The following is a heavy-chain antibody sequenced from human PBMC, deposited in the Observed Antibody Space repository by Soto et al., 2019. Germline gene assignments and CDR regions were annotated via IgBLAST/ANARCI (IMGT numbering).Heavy chain of an antibody. CDR2: MNPNSGNT. D-gene: IGHD4-17*01. V-gene: IGHV1-8*01. CDR1: GYTFTSYD. J-gene: IGHJ3*02. CDR3: ASSTVTTGVSAFDI. Sequence: QVQLVQSGAEVKKPGASVKVSCKASGYTFTSYDINWVRQATGQGLEWMGWMNPNSGNTGYAQKFQGRGTMTGNTSIRTAYMELSSLRSEDTAVYYCASSTVTTGVSAFDIWGQGTMVTVSS.